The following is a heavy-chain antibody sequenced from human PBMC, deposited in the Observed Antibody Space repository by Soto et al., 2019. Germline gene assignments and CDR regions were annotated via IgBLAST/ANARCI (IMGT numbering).Heavy chain of an antibody. CDR2: IIPILGIA. CDR3: AAAYPGIAVASSRDY. V-gene: IGHV1-69*02. J-gene: IGHJ4*02. D-gene: IGHD6-19*01. Sequence: QVQLVQSGAEVKKPGSSVKVSCKASGGTFSSYTISWVRQAPGQGLEWMGRIIPILGIANYAQKFQGRVTFTADKCTSTASMELSSLRAADTAVDYGAAAYPGIAVASSRDYWGQGTLGAVSS. CDR1: GGTFSSYT.